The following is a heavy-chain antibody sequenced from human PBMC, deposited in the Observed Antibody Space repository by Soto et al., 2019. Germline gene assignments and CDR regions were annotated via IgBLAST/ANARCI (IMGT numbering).Heavy chain of an antibody. J-gene: IGHJ4*02. V-gene: IGHV1-18*01. CDR1: GYTFTASG. CDR2: TSIYNGDT. D-gene: IGHD4-17*01. CDR3: ARWDDYGACDYYHFDL. Sequence: QVQLVQSGPEVQKPGASLKVSCKASGYTFTASGIRWVRQAPGQGLEWMGWTSIYNGDTEYSQKFLGRVIMTTATSADTAYLELKRLRPDDAALYCGARWDDYGACDYYHFDLWGQGTLVTVSS.